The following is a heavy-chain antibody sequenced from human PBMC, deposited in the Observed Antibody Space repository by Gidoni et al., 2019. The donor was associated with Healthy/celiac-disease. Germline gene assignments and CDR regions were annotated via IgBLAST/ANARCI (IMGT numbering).Heavy chain of an antibody. J-gene: IGHJ4*02. Sequence: QVQLQQWGAGLLKPSATLSLTCAVYGGSFSGYYWSWIRQPPGKGLEWIGEINHSGSTNYNPSLKRRVTISVDTSKNQCSLKLSSVTAADTAVYYCARGGRGYSYGTSPFDYWGQGTWSPSPQ. D-gene: IGHD5-18*01. CDR2: INHSGST. V-gene: IGHV4-34*01. CDR1: GGSFSGYY. CDR3: ARGGRGYSYGTSPFDY.